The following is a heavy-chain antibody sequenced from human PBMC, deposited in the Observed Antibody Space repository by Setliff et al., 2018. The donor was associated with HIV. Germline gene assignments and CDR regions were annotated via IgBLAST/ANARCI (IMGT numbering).Heavy chain of an antibody. Sequence: GASVKVSCKTSGYSFENYAINWVRQAPGQGLEWMGWINANSGSPTYAQAFTGRFFFSVDTAVATAYLQINNLKTEDTAVYFCARGLYGDYGGDLNWLDPWGHGTRVTVSS. CDR2: INANSGSP. J-gene: IGHJ5*02. V-gene: IGHV7-4-1*02. CDR1: GYSFENYA. D-gene: IGHD4-17*01. CDR3: ARGLYGDYGGDLNWLDP.